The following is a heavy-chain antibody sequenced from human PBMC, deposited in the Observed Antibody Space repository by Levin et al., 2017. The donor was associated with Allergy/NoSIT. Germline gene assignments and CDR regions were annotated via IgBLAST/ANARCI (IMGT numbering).Heavy chain of an antibody. CDR2: IYHSGST. CDR1: GGSISSGGYS. CDR3: ARALYYGSGSYGDDAFDI. J-gene: IGHJ3*02. V-gene: IGHV4-30-2*01. Sequence: SQTLSLTCAVSGGSISSGGYSWSWIRQPPGKGLEWIGYIYHSGSTYYNPSLKSRVTISVDRSKNQFSLKLSSVTAADTAVYYCARALYYGSGSYGDDAFDIWGQGTMVTVSS. D-gene: IGHD3-10*01.